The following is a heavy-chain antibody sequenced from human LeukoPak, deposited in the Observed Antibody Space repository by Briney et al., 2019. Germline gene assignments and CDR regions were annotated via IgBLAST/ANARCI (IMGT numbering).Heavy chain of an antibody. J-gene: IGHJ4*02. D-gene: IGHD1-26*01. CDR3: ARDLGGGQWELRQFDY. CDR1: GFTFSSYS. V-gene: IGHV3-21*01. CDR2: ISSSRSYI. Sequence: GGSLRLSCAASGFTFSSYSMNWVRQAPGKGLEWVSSISSSRSYIYYAASLKGRFTISRDNAKHSLYLQMNSLRAEDTAVHYCARDLGGGQWELRQFDYWGQGTLVTVSS.